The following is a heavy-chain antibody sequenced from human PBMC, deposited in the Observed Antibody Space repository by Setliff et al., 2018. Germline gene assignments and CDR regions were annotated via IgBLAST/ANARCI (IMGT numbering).Heavy chain of an antibody. CDR3: AREVVVVKSAINYYYYMEV. Sequence: SVKVSCKASGGTFRSYGISWVRQAPGQGLEWMGGIIPNFGTTSYAQKFQGRVTITTDESTNTAYMELSSLRSDDTAVFYCAREVVVVKSAINYYYYMEVWGKGTTVTVSS. CDR2: IIPNFGTT. CDR1: GGTFRSYG. D-gene: IGHD2-2*01. V-gene: IGHV1-69*05. J-gene: IGHJ6*03.